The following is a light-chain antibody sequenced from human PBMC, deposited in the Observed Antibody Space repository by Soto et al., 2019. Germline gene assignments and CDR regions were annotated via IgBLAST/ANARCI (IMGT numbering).Light chain of an antibody. V-gene: IGKV1-5*03. CDR1: ESVSRW. Sequence: DIQMTQSPSTLSASVGDRLTITCRASESVSRWLAWHQQKPGRTPKLLIYQASTLETGVPSRFSGSGSGTEFTLTISSLQPDDFATYYCQQYNAYSQAFGQGTKVEIK. J-gene: IGKJ1*01. CDR2: QAS. CDR3: QQYNAYSQA.